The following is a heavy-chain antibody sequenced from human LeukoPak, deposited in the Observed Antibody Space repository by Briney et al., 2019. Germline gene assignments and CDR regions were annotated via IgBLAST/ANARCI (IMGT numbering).Heavy chain of an antibody. V-gene: IGHV4-39*01. CDR2: IYYSGST. CDR1: GGSISSSSYY. CDR3: ARHDVGCSGGSCYLYYFDY. D-gene: IGHD2-15*01. Sequence: SETLSLTCTVSGGSISSSSYYWGWIRQPPGKGLEWIGSIYYSGSTYNNPSLKNRVTISVDTSKNQFSLKLSSVTAADTAVYYCARHDVGCSGGSCYLYYFDYWGQGTLVTVSS. J-gene: IGHJ4*02.